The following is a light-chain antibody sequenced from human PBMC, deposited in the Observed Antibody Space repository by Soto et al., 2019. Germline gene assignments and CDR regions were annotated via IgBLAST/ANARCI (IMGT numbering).Light chain of an antibody. CDR2: EVS. CDR3: SSYTRSSTYYV. Sequence: QSVLTQPASVSGSPGQSITISCTGTSSDVGSYNLVSWYQQHPGKAPKLMIYEVSNRPSGVSNRFSGSKSGNTASLTISGLQAEDEADYYCSSYTRSSTYYVFGTGTKVTVL. CDR1: SSDVGSYNL. V-gene: IGLV2-14*02. J-gene: IGLJ1*01.